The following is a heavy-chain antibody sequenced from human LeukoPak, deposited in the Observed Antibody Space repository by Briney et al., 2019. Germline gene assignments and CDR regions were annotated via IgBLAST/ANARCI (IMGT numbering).Heavy chain of an antibody. Sequence: PGGSLRLSCAASGFTFSSYSMNWVRQAPGKGLEGVSYISSSSSTIYYADSVKGRFTISRDNAKNSLYLQMNSLRAEDTAVYYCARDSRYDFWSGSRVIDYWGQGTLVTVSS. CDR1: GFTFSSYS. V-gene: IGHV3-48*01. CDR3: ARDSRYDFWSGSRVIDY. D-gene: IGHD3-3*01. CDR2: ISSSSSTI. J-gene: IGHJ4*02.